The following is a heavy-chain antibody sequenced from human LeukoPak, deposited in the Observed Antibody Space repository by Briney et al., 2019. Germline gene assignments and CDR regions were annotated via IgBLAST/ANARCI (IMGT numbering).Heavy chain of an antibody. V-gene: IGHV3-74*01. CDR2: IDSDGYST. CDR1: GFSFSSSG. D-gene: IGHD6-13*01. J-gene: IGHJ3*02. Sequence: GSLRLSCAASGFSFSSSGMHWVRQAPGKGLVWVSRIDSDGYSTNYADSVKGRFTISRDNAKNTLYLQMNSLRAEDTAVYYCASGYGSTWYNAFDIWGQGTMVTVSS. CDR3: ASGYGSTWYNAFDI.